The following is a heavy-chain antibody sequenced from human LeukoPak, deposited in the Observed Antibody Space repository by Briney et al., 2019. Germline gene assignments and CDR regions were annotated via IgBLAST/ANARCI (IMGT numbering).Heavy chain of an antibody. V-gene: IGHV4-34*01. J-gene: IGHJ5*02. D-gene: IGHD6-6*01. CDR2: INHSGST. CDR1: GGSFSGYY. CDR3: ARDSRTYSSSSLDP. Sequence: SETLSLTCAVYGGSFSGYYWSWIRQPPGKGLEWIGEINHSGSTNYNPSLKSRVTISVDTSKNQFSLKLSSVTAADTAVYYCARDSRTYSSSSLDPWGQGTLVTVSS.